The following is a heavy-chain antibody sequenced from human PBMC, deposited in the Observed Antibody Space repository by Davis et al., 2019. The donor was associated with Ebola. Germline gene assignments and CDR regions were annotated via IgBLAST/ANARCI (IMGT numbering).Heavy chain of an antibody. D-gene: IGHD6-19*01. V-gene: IGHV1-2*04. CDR1: GYTFTGYY. CDR2: INPNSGGT. J-gene: IGHJ6*02. Sequence: ASVKVSCKASGYTFTGYYMHWVRQAPGQGLEWMGWINPNSGGTNYAQKFQGWVTMTRDTSISTAYMELSRLRSDDTAVYYCARDRGSSGGSRRYYYYGMDVWGQGTTVTVSS. CDR3: ARDRGSSGGSRRYYYYGMDV.